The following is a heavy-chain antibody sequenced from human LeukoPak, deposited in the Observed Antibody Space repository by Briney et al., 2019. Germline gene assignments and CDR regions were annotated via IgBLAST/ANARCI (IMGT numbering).Heavy chain of an antibody. CDR3: AKRGVVIRVILVGFHKEAYYFDS. J-gene: IGHJ4*02. Sequence: PGGSLRLSCAVSGITLSNYGMSWVRQAPGKGLEWVAGISGSGGSTNYADSVKGRFTISRDNAKNTLFLQMNSLRAEDTAVYFCAKRGVVIRVILVGFHKEAYYFDSWGQGALDTVSS. D-gene: IGHD3-22*01. V-gene: IGHV3-23*01. CDR1: GITLSNYG. CDR2: ISGSGGST.